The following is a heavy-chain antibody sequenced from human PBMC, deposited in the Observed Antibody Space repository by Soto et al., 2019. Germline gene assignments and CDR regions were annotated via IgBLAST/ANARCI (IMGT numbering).Heavy chain of an antibody. CDR2: IIPIFGTA. D-gene: IGHD2-2*01. CDR1: GGTFSSYA. Sequence: AASVKVSCKASGGTFSSYAISWVRQAPGQGLEWMGGIIPIFGTANYAQKFQGRVTITADESTSTAYMELSSLRSEDTAVYYCARDRLSVSLRYCSSTSCYYYFDYWGQGTLVTVS. V-gene: IGHV1-69*13. J-gene: IGHJ4*02. CDR3: ARDRLSVSLRYCSSTSCYYYFDY.